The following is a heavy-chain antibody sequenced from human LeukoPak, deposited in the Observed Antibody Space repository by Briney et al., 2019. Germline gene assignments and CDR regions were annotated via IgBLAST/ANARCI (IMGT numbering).Heavy chain of an antibody. V-gene: IGHV3-43*02. Sequence: PGGSLRLSCAASGFTFDDYAMHWVRQAPGKGLEWVSLISGDGVSTYYADSVKGRFTISRDNSKNSLYLQMNSLRTEDTALYYCAKDSRGTIYPQAWSRLGFDPWGQGTLVTVSS. CDR3: AKDSRGTIYPQAWSRLGFDP. CDR1: GFTFDDYA. CDR2: ISGDGVST. D-gene: IGHD2-8*01. J-gene: IGHJ5*02.